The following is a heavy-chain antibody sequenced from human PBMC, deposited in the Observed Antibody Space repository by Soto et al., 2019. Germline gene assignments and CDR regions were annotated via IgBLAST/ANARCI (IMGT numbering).Heavy chain of an antibody. CDR2: ISSSGSTL. J-gene: IGHJ6*02. D-gene: IGHD1-26*01. CDR3: ARDQPGDYFYYGMDV. Sequence: PGGSLILSCAASGFTFSDYYMSWIRQAPGKGLEWVSYISSSGSTLYYADSVKGRFTISRDNAKNSLYLQMNSRRAEDTAVYYCARDQPGDYFYYGMDVWGQGTTVTVSS. V-gene: IGHV3-11*01. CDR1: GFTFSDYY.